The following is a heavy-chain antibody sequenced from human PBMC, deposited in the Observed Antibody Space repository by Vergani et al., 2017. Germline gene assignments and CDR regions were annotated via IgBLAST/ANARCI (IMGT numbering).Heavy chain of an antibody. CDR2: INPSVGST. J-gene: IGHJ4*02. Sequence: QVQLVQSGAEVKKPGASVKVSCKASGYTFTSYYMHWVRQAPGQGLEWMGIINPSVGSTSYAQKFQGRVTMTRDTSTSTVYMELSSLRSEDTAVYYCAREGIAAAGTTEYYFDYWGQGTLVTVSS. CDR3: AREGIAAAGTTEYYFDY. CDR1: GYTFTSYY. D-gene: IGHD6-13*01. V-gene: IGHV1-46*03.